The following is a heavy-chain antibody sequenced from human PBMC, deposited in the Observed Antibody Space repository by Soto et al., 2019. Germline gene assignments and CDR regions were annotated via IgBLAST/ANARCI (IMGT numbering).Heavy chain of an antibody. V-gene: IGHV2-5*01. CDR1: GFSLTTAGAG. CDR3: AHRGYGNYPRDNWFDP. CDR2: IYWNDDT. D-gene: IGHD4-17*01. J-gene: IGHJ5*02. Sequence: QITLKESGPTLVKPTQTLTLTCTFSGFSLTTAGAGVGWIRQPPGKALEWLALIYWNDDTRYSPSLKSSLTSAKDTSKNQVVLRMTNMDHVDTATYYCAHRGYGNYPRDNWFDPWCQGILVIVSS.